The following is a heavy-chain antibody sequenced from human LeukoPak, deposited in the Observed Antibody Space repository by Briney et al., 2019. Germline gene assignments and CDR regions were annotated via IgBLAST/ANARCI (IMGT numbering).Heavy chain of an antibody. CDR1: GYTFTSYG. CDR3: ARGTMVRGVIRLDY. D-gene: IGHD3-10*01. J-gene: IGHJ4*02. CDR2: IIPIFGTA. Sequence: GASVKVSCKASGYTFTSYGISWVRQAPGQGLEWMGGIIPIFGTANYAQKFQGRVTITADESTSTAYMELSSLRSEDTAVYYCARGTMVRGVIRLDYWGQGTLVTVSS. V-gene: IGHV1-69*13.